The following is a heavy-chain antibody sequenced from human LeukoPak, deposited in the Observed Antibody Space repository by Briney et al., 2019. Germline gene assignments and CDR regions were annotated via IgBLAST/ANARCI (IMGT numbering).Heavy chain of an antibody. CDR1: GFTFDDYA. Sequence: GGSLRLSCAASGFTFDDYAMHWVRQAPGKGLEWVSLISWDGGSTYYADSVKGRFTISRDNSKNSLYLQMNSLRAEDTAVYYCASLIPTDRGDYWGQGTLVTVSS. CDR2: ISWDGGST. J-gene: IGHJ4*02. CDR3: ASLIPTDRGDY. V-gene: IGHV3-43D*03. D-gene: IGHD3-10*01.